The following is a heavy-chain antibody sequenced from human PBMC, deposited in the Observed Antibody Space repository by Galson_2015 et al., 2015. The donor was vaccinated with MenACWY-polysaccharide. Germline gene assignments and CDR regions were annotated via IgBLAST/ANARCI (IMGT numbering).Heavy chain of an antibody. CDR2: IKEDGTEK. V-gene: IGHV3-7*01. CDR3: VRGLRWFDP. Sequence: SLRLSCAASGFTLKNYWMTWVRQAPGKGLEWVANIKEDGTEKNYVDSVKGRFTISRDSAKNSLYLQMNSLRAEDTAVYYCVRGLRWFDPWGQGTLVIVSS. CDR1: GFTLKNYW. J-gene: IGHJ5*02.